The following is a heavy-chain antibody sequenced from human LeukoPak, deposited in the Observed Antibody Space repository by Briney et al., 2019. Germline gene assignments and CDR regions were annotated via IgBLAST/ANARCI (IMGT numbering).Heavy chain of an antibody. CDR2: IKRDGSEK. CDR3: ARDGSSWNYYYYYGMDV. CDR1: GFTFSSYW. V-gene: IGHV3-7*01. Sequence: GGSLRLSCAASGFTFSSYWMSWVRQAPGKGLEWVANIKRDGSEKYYADSVKGRFTISRDNAKNSLCLQMNSLRAEDTAVYYRARDGSSWNYYYYYGMDVWGQGTTVTVSS. J-gene: IGHJ6*02. D-gene: IGHD6-13*01.